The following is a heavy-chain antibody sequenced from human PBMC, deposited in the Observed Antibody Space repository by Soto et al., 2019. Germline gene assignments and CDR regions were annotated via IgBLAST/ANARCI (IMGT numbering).Heavy chain of an antibody. CDR3: ARYEIGHYYYYYMDV. Sequence: ASVKVSCKASGYTFTSCGISWVRQAPGQGLEWMGWISAYNGNTNYAQKLQGRVTMTTDTSTSTAYMELRSLRSDDTAVYYCARYEIGHYYYYYMDVWGKGTTVTVSS. CDR1: GYTFTSCG. J-gene: IGHJ6*03. V-gene: IGHV1-18*01. D-gene: IGHD3-3*01. CDR2: ISAYNGNT.